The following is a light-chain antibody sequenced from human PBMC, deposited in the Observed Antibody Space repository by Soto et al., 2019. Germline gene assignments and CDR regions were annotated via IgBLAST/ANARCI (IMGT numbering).Light chain of an antibody. CDR3: MSYTSSNSRV. CDR1: SSDVGGYNY. CDR2: DVS. Sequence: QSALTQPASVSGSPGQSITISCTGTSSDVGGYNYVSWYQQHPGKGPKLMIYDVSNRPSGVSNRFSGSKSGNTASLTISWLQAEDEDDYYCMSYTSSNSRVFGGGTKLTVL. J-gene: IGLJ2*01. V-gene: IGLV2-14*01.